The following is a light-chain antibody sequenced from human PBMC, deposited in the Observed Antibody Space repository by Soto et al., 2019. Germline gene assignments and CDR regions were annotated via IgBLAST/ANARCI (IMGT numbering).Light chain of an antibody. CDR2: ATS. CDR1: QTVSSSF. CDR3: QQYGASPWT. V-gene: IGKV3-20*01. J-gene: IGKJ1*01. Sequence: VLTQSPGTLSLSPGERATLSSRSTQTVSSSFLAWYQQKPGQAPRLLLYATSRGATGTPDRFSGSGSGTDFTLTISRLEPEDFAVYYCQQYGASPWTFGQGTKVDIK.